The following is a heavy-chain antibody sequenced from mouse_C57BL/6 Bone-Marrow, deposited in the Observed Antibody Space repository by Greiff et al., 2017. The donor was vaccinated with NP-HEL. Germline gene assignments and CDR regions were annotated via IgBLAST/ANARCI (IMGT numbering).Heavy chain of an antibody. J-gene: IGHJ3*01. CDR2: INPDSSTI. Sequence: TASGVDFSRYWMSGVRRAPGKGLEWIGDINPDSSTINYAPSLKDKFIISRDNAKNTLYLQMSKVRSEDTALYYCARPGNGNPWFAYWGQGTLVTVSA. CDR3: ARPGNGNPWFAY. D-gene: IGHD2-1*01. V-gene: IGHV4-1*01. CDR1: GVDFSRYW.